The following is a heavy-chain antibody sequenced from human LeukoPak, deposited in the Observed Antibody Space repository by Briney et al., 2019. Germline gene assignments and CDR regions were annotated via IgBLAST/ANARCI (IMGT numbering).Heavy chain of an antibody. J-gene: IGHJ6*03. CDR1: GYTFTSYA. CDR2: INAGNGNT. Sequence: ASVKVFCKASGYTFTSYAMHWVRQAPGQRLEWMGWINAGNGNTKYSQEFQGRVTITRDTSASTAYMELSSLRSEDMAVYYCAREVVSSSSSYYYYYMDVWGKGTTVTISS. D-gene: IGHD2-15*01. V-gene: IGHV1-3*03. CDR3: AREVVSSSSSYYYYYMDV.